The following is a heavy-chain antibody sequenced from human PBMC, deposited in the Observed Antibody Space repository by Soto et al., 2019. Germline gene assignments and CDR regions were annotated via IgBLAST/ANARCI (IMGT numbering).Heavy chain of an antibody. Sequence: EVQLVESGGGLVQPGGSLRLSCAPSGFTVSSNYMSWVRQAPGKGLEWVSVIYSGGTTYYADSVKGRFTIARDNSKNTLYLQMNSLRAEDTAVYYCARNGDSSDYRGWFDPWGQGTLVTVSS. CDR1: GFTVSSNY. D-gene: IGHD3-22*01. V-gene: IGHV3-66*01. CDR2: IYSGGTT. J-gene: IGHJ5*02. CDR3: ARNGDSSDYRGWFDP.